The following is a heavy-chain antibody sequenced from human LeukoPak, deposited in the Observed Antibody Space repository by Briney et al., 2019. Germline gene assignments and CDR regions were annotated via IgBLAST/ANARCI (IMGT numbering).Heavy chain of an antibody. D-gene: IGHD6-19*01. CDR3: ARTSQWLAIDY. J-gene: IGHJ4*02. Sequence: GGSLRLSCAASGFTLSSYWMHWVRQAPGKGLVWVSRINTDGSSTSYADSVKGRFTISRDNAKNTLYLQMNSLRAEDTAVYYCARTSQWLAIDYWGQGTLVTVSS. CDR2: INTDGSST. V-gene: IGHV3-74*01. CDR1: GFTLSSYW.